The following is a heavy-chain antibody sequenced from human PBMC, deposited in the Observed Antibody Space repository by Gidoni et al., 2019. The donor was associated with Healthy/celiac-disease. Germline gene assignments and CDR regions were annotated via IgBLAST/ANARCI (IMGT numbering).Heavy chain of an antibody. Sequence: QLQLQESGPGLVKPSETLSLTCTVSGGSISSSSYYWGWIRQPPGKGLEWIGSIYYSGSTYYNPSLKSRVTISVDTSKNQFSLKLSSVAAADTAVYYCARHLPAWLLPRSPFDYWGQGTLVTVSS. CDR1: GGSISSSSYY. D-gene: IGHD3-22*01. J-gene: IGHJ4*02. CDR3: ARHLPAWLLPRSPFDY. CDR2: IYYSGST. V-gene: IGHV4-39*01.